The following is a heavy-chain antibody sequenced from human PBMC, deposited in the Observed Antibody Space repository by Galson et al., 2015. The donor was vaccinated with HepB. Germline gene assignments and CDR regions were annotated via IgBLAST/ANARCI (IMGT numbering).Heavy chain of an antibody. CDR2: INPYSGNT. CDR3: ARDSHADYYGSGSYSLFDY. J-gene: IGHJ4*02. V-gene: IGHV1-18*01. D-gene: IGHD3-10*01. CDR1: AYTFNNFG. Sequence: SVKVSCKASAYTFNNFGLSWVRQAPGQGLEWMGWINPYSGNTNYAQDFQGRVTMTTDTSTSTAYMELRSLRSDDTAVYYCARDSHADYYGSGSYSLFDYWGQGTLVTVSS.